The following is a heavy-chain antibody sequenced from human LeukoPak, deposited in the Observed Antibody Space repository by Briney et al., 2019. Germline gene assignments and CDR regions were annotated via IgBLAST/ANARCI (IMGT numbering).Heavy chain of an antibody. CDR3: ARGDSGRLGDY. CDR1: GGSFSGYY. D-gene: IGHD6-19*01. J-gene: IGHJ4*02. Sequence: PSETLSLTCAVYGGSFSGYYWSWIRQPPGKGLEWIGYIYYSGSTYYNPSLKSRVTISVDTSKNQFSLKLSSVTAADTAVYYCARGDSGRLGDYWGQGTLVTVSS. V-gene: IGHV4-34*09. CDR2: IYYSGST.